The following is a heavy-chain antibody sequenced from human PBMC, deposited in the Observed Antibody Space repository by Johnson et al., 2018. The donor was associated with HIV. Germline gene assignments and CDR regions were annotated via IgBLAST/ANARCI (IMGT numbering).Heavy chain of an antibody. J-gene: IGHJ3*02. CDR3: AKERMGLAYCGGDCWEDAFDI. Sequence: QVQLVDSGGGVVQPGRSLRLSCAASGFTLSIYSMHWVRQAPGKGLEWVAVISYDGSNKYYADSVKGRFTISRDNSKNTLYLQMNSLRAEDTAVYYCAKERMGLAYCGGDCWEDAFDIWGQGTMVTVSS. CDR2: ISYDGSNK. D-gene: IGHD2-21*01. V-gene: IGHV3-30*18. CDR1: GFTLSIYS.